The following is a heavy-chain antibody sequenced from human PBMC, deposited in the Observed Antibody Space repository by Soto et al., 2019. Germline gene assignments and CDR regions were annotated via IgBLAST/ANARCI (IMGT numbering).Heavy chain of an antibody. CDR2: IIPIFGTA. CDR1: GGTFSSYA. CDR3: AREERELLLWNWYFDL. V-gene: IGHV1-69*01. D-gene: IGHD1-26*01. J-gene: IGHJ2*01. Sequence: QVQLVQSGAEVKKPGSSVKVSCKASGGTFSSYAISWVRQAPGQGLEWMGGIIPIFGTANYAQKFQGRVTITADESTSTADMELSSLRSEDTAVYYCAREERELLLWNWYFDLWGRGTLVTVSS.